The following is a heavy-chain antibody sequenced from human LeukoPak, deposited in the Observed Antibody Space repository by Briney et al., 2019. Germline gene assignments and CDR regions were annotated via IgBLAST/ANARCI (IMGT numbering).Heavy chain of an antibody. CDR2: ISSGGTT. D-gene: IGHD1-1*01. V-gene: IGHV3-53*01. Sequence: GGSLRLSCAASGFTFSSNYMSWVRQAPGKGLEWVSVISSGGTTYYADSVKGRFTISRDNSKNTLYLQVNSLRAEDTAIYYCARSSNWPYGMDVWGQGTTVTVSS. J-gene: IGHJ6*02. CDR3: ARSSNWPYGMDV. CDR1: GFTFSSNY.